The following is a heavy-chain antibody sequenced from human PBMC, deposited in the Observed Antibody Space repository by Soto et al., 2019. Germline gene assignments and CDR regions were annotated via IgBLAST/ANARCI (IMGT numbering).Heavy chain of an antibody. D-gene: IGHD2-21*02. CDR1: GGSISSSSYY. CDR2: IYCSGST. V-gene: IGHV4-39*07. CDR3: ARYYCGGDCYLDY. J-gene: IGHJ4*02. Sequence: PSETLSLTCTVSGGSISSSSYYWGWIRQAPGKGLEWIGSIYCSGSTYSNPSLKSRVTISVDTSKNQFSLKLSSVTAADTAVYYCARYYCGGDCYLDYWGQGTLVPVSS.